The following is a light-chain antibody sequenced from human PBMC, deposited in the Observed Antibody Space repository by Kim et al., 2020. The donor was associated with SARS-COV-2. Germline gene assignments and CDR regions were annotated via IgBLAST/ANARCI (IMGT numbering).Light chain of an antibody. CDR2: DVG. J-gene: IGLJ3*02. CDR3: CSYAGSNTWV. V-gene: IGLV2-11*03. Sequence: GQSVTNSCTGTSSDVCYFTYVSWYQQHPGKAPKLIIYDVGKWPSGVPDRFSGSKSGNTASLTISGLQAEDEADYYCCSYAGSNTWVFGGGTQLTVL. CDR1: SSDVCYFTY.